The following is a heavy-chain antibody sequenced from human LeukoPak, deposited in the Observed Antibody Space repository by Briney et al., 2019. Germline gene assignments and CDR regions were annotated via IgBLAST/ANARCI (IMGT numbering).Heavy chain of an antibody. CDR1: GFTFGDYA. CDR2: IRSKIYGGTP. J-gene: IGHJ4*02. Sequence: PGGSLRLSCTASGFTFGDYAMTWVRQAPGKGLEWVGFIRSKIYGGTPEYAASVKGRFTISRDNAKNSLYLQMNSLRAEDTAVYYCARSLILGVVRLVALDYWGQGTLVTVSS. CDR3: ARSLILGVVRLVALDY. D-gene: IGHD1-26*01. V-gene: IGHV3-49*04.